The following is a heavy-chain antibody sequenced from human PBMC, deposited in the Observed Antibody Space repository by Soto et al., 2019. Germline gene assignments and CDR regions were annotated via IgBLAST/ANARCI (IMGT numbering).Heavy chain of an antibody. Sequence: GGSLRLSCAASGFTFSSYGMHWVRQAPGKGLEWVAVISYDGSNKYYADSVKGRFTISRDNSKNTLYLQMNSLRAEDTAVYYCAKTKDIGGYYDSSEFDYWGQGTLVTVSS. V-gene: IGHV3-30*18. J-gene: IGHJ4*02. CDR3: AKTKDIGGYYDSSEFDY. CDR2: ISYDGSNK. CDR1: GFTFSSYG. D-gene: IGHD3-22*01.